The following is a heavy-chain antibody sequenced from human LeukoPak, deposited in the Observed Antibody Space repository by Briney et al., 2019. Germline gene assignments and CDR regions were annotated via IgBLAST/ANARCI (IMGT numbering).Heavy chain of an antibody. J-gene: IGHJ6*02. CDR2: ISSGGSTI. Sequence: GGSLRLSCAVSGFTFSDYYMSWIRQAPGKGLEWVSYISSGGSTISHADSVKGRFTISRDNAENSLYLQMNSLRAEDTAVYYCARDGGGAVYGMDVWGQGTTVTVSS. V-gene: IGHV3-11*01. CDR3: ARDGGGAVYGMDV. D-gene: IGHD3-10*01. CDR1: GFTFSDYY.